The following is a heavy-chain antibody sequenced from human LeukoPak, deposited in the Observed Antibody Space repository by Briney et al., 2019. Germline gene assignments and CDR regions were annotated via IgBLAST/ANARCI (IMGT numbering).Heavy chain of an antibody. CDR2: IYTSGST. J-gene: IGHJ4*01. CDR1: GGSISSSY. Sequence: PSETLSLTCTVSGGSISSSYWGWIRQPAGKGLEWIGRIYTSGSTYYNPSLKSRVTMSVGTPENQLSLNLSSVTAADTAVYYCVGEAGGYSSSYWGQGTLVTGSS. V-gene: IGHV4-4*07. D-gene: IGHD6-13*01. CDR3: VGEAGGYSSSY.